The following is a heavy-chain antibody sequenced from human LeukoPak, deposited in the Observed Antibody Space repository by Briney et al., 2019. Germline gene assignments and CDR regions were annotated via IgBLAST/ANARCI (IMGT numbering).Heavy chain of an antibody. J-gene: IGHJ4*02. Sequence: TSETLSLTCTVSGGSISSSGYYWGWIRQPPGKGLEWIGSIYYSGSTYYNPSLKSRVTISVDTSKKQFSLKLTSVTAADTAVYYCARQTGSGLFILPGGQGTLVTVSS. CDR1: GGSISSSGYY. CDR3: ARQTGSGLFILP. V-gene: IGHV4-39*01. CDR2: IYYSGST. D-gene: IGHD3/OR15-3a*01.